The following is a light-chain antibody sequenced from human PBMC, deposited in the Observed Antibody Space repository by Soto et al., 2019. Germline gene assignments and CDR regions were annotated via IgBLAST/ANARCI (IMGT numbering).Light chain of an antibody. CDR2: GNN. CDR1: SSNIRTDD. Sequence: QSVLTQPPSASGTPGQRVTISCSGSSSNIRTDDAFWYLQFPGTAPKLLIYGNNQRPSGVSDRFSGSKSGTSASLAISGLRSEDEADYYCAAWDASLSGYVFGTGTKVTVL. V-gene: IGLV1-47*01. J-gene: IGLJ1*01. CDR3: AAWDASLSGYV.